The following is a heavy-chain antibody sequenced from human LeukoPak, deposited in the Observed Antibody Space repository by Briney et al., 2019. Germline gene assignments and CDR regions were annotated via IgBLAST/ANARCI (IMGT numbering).Heavy chain of an antibody. J-gene: IGHJ4*02. Sequence: GGSPRLSCAAAGFTFSSYWMHWVRQAPGKGLLWVSRINSDGSSTSYADSVKGRFTISRDNAKNTLYLQMNSLRAEDTAVYYCARRIAAAAAPYYFDYWGQGTLVTVSS. CDR1: GFTFSSYW. D-gene: IGHD6-13*01. CDR3: ARRIAAAAAPYYFDY. CDR2: INSDGSST. V-gene: IGHV3-74*01.